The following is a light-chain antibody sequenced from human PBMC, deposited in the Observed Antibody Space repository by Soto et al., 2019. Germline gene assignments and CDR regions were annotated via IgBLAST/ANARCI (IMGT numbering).Light chain of an antibody. J-gene: IGKJ3*01. CDR3: QQSDSFPLT. V-gene: IGKV1-39*01. CDR2: TTS. Sequence: DIQMTQSQSSLAASVGDRVTITCRASQSTSIYLTWYQQKPGKAPKLLIYTTSSLQSGVPSRFSGSGSGTDFTLTISSLQPEDFATYYCQQSDSFPLTFGPGTKVHIK. CDR1: QSTSIY.